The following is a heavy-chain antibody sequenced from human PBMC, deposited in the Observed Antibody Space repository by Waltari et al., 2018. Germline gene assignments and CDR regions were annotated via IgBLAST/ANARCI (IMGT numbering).Heavy chain of an antibody. D-gene: IGHD3-10*01. J-gene: IGHJ5*02. CDR3: ASIGYGSGSGNWFDP. V-gene: IGHV1-69*13. CDR2: IIPIFGTA. Sequence: QVQLVQSGAEVKKPGSSVTVSCKASGGTFSSYAISWVRQAPGKGLEWMGGIIPIFGTANYAQKFQGRVTITADESTSTAYMELSSLRSEDTAVYYGASIGYGSGSGNWFDPWGQGTLVTVSS. CDR1: GGTFSSYA.